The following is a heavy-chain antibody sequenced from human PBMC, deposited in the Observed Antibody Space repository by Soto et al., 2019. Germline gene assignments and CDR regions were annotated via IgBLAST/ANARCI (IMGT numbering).Heavy chain of an antibody. J-gene: IGHJ4*02. V-gene: IGHV4-59*08. CDR2: NYYSGST. CDR1: GGSISSYY. D-gene: IGHD6-13*01. CDR3: AGGYSSLVLDY. Sequence: QVQLQESGPGLVKPSETLSLTCTVSGGSISSYYWSWIRQPPEKGLEWIGYNYYSGSTNYNPSLKSRVTISVDTSKNQFSLKLSSVTAADTAVYYCAGGYSSLVLDYWGQGTLVTVSS.